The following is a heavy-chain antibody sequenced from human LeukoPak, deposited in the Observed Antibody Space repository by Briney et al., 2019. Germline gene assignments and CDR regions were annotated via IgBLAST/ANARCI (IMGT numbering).Heavy chain of an antibody. V-gene: IGHV4-39*01. Sequence: SEILPLTCTVSGSSIRSGNYYWQWIRQPPGGGLEWIGSIHYSGTTYYSPSLKSRVTISVDTSKNQFSLRLDSVTATDTAFYYCARRTLGSYFDYWGQGILVTVPS. D-gene: IGHD3-10*01. CDR2: IHYSGTT. CDR1: GSSIRSGNYY. CDR3: ARRTLGSYFDY. J-gene: IGHJ4*02.